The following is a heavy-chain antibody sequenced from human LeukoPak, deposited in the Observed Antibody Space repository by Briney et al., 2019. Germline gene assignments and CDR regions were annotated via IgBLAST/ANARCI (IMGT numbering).Heavy chain of an antibody. CDR1: GFTFSDYY. CDR2: ISSTSPSAI. Sequence: PGGSLRLSCAASGFTFSDYYMSWIRQAPGKGLEWVSLISSTSPSAISYGDSVKGRFTISRDNAKNSLYLQMNSLRAEDTAVYYCARDGPYSPRSDAFDIWGQGTMVTVSS. J-gene: IGHJ3*02. V-gene: IGHV3-11*04. D-gene: IGHD6-13*01. CDR3: ARDGPYSPRSDAFDI.